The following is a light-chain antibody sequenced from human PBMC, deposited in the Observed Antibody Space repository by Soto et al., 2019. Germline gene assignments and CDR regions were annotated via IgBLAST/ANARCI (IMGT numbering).Light chain of an antibody. V-gene: IGLV2-14*01. J-gene: IGLJ3*02. CDR1: SSDVGGYNY. CDR2: EVS. Sequence: QSALTQPASVSGSPGQSITISCTGTSSDVGGYNYVSWYQQHPGKAPKLMIYEVSNRPSGFSNRFSGSKSGNTASLTISGLQAEDEADYYCSSYTTSSTHWVFDGGTKLTVL. CDR3: SSYTTSSTHWV.